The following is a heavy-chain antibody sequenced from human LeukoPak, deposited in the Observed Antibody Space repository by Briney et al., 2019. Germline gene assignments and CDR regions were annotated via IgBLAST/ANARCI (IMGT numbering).Heavy chain of an antibody. D-gene: IGHD2-2*01. CDR2: IIPILGIA. CDR1: GGTFSSYA. J-gene: IGHJ4*02. Sequence: SVKVSCKSPGGTFSSYAISWVRQAPGQGLEWMGRIIPILGIANYAQKFQGRVTITADKSTSTAYMELSSLRSEDTAVYYCARGVGVPAAIGNYWGQGTLVTVSS. V-gene: IGHV1-69*04. CDR3: ARGVGVPAAIGNY.